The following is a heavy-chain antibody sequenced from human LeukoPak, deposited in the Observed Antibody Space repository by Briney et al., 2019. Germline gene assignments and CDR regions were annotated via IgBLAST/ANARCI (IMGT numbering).Heavy chain of an antibody. V-gene: IGHV3-21*01. Sequence: GGSLRLSCAASGFTFSSYNMNWVRQAPGRGLEWVSSISSSSSYIYYADSVKGRFTISRDNAKNSLYLQMNSLRAEDTAVYYCAREIITMVRGYFDYWGQGTLVTVSS. CDR3: AREIITMVRGYFDY. CDR1: GFTFSSYN. J-gene: IGHJ4*02. D-gene: IGHD3-10*01. CDR2: ISSSSSYI.